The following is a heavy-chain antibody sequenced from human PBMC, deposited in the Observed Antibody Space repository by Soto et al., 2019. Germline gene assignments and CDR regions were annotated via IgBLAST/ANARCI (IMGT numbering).Heavy chain of an antibody. CDR3: AASTYDFWGGYPY. CDR2: IVVGSGNT. CDR1: GFTFTSSA. V-gene: IGHV1-58*01. Sequence: GASVKVSCKASGFTFTSSAVQRVRQARGQRLEWIGWIVVGSGNTNYAQKFQERVTITRDMSTSTAYMELSSLRSEDTAVYYCAASTYDFWGGYPYWGQGTLVTVSS. D-gene: IGHD3-3*01. J-gene: IGHJ4*02.